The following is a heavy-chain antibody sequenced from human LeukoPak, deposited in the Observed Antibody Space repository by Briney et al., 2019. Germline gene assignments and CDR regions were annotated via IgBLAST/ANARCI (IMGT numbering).Heavy chain of an antibody. Sequence: ASVKVSCKXSGYTFTDYYMHWVQQAPGKGLGWMGLVDPEDGETIYAEKFQGRVTITADTSTDTACMELSSLRSEDTAVYYCATSVLLEPYYFDYWGQGTLVTVSS. D-gene: IGHD1-20*01. CDR2: VDPEDGET. J-gene: IGHJ4*02. CDR1: GYTFTDYY. CDR3: ATSVLLEPYYFDY. V-gene: IGHV1-69-2*01.